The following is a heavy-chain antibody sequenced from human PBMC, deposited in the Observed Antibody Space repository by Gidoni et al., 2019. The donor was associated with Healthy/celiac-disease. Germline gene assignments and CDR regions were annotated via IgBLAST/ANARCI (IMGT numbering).Heavy chain of an antibody. CDR1: GGSISSSSYY. V-gene: IGHV4-39*01. CDR2: IYYSGST. J-gene: IGHJ4*02. D-gene: IGHD6-19*01. CDR3: ARHPVQYSSGWASYYFDY. Sequence: QLQLQESGPGLVKPSETLSLTCTVSGGSISSSSYYWGWIRQPPGKGLEWIGSIYYSGSTYYNPSLKSRVTISVDTSKNQFSLKLSSVTAADTAVYYCARHPVQYSSGWASYYFDYWGQGTLVTVSS.